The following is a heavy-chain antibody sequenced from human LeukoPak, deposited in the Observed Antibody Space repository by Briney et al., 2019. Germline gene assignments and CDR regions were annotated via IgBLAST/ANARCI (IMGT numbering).Heavy chain of an antibody. CDR3: AREGLNMVRGVIPKEAWGWFDP. CDR2: IYTSGNT. Sequence: SETLSLTCTVSGGSISSGTYNWNWIRQPAGKGLEWIGRIYTSGNTNYHPSLKSRVTISVDTSKNQFSLKLSSVTAADTAVYYCAREGLNMVRGVIPKEAWGWFDPWGQGTLVTVSS. V-gene: IGHV4-61*02. J-gene: IGHJ5*02. CDR1: GGSISSGTYN. D-gene: IGHD3-10*01.